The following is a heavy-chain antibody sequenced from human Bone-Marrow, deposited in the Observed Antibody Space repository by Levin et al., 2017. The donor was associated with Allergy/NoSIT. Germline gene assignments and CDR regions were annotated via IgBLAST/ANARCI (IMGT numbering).Heavy chain of an antibody. CDR2: INPNSGVT. CDR3: ATVADCSATSCPLFDF. J-gene: IGHJ4*02. V-gene: IGHV1-2*06. CDR1: GYTFTGYY. Sequence: ASVKVSCKASGYTFTGYYMDWVRQAPGQGLEWMGRINPNSGVTSYAQKFQGRVTMTRDTSISTAYMELSRLRSDDTAVYYCATVADCSATSCPLFDFWGQGTLVTVSP. D-gene: IGHD2-2*01.